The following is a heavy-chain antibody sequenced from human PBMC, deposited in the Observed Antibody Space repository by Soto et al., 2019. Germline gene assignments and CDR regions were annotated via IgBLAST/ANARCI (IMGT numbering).Heavy chain of an antibody. CDR3: ARDQGHGGGGSHAVPKVYYYYGMDV. CDR2: IWYDGSNK. Sequence: QVQLVESGGGVVQPGRSLRLSCAASGFTFSSYGMHWVRQAPGKGLEWVAVIWYDGSNKYYADSVKGRFTISRDNSKNTLYLQMNSLRAEDTAVYYCARDQGHGGGGSHAVPKVYYYYGMDVWGQGTTVTVSS. CDR1: GFTFSSYG. J-gene: IGHJ6*02. D-gene: IGHD3-16*01. V-gene: IGHV3-33*01.